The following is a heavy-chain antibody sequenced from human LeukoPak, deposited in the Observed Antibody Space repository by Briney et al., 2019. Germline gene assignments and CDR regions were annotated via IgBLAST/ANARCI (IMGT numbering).Heavy chain of an antibody. V-gene: IGHV4-59*12. CDR3: ARDQSLGTYGSGSWWFDP. D-gene: IGHD3-10*01. J-gene: IGHJ5*02. Sequence: SETLSLTCTVSGGSISSYYWSWIRQPPGKGLEWIGYIYYSGSTNYNPSLKSRVTISVDTSKNQFSLKLSSVTAADTAVYYCARDQSLGTYGSGSWWFDPWGQGTLVTVSS. CDR1: GGSISSYY. CDR2: IYYSGST.